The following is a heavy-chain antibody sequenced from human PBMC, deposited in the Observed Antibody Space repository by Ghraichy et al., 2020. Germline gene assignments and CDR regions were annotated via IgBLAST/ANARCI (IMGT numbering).Heavy chain of an antibody. V-gene: IGHV3-7*04. CDR3: GRGGYIYGSNPVDY. CDR2: IKQDGSEK. Sequence: GGSRRLSCAASGFTFNTYYMTWVRQAPGKGLEWVANIKQDGSEKYYVDSVKGRFTISRDNAKDSVYLQMNSLRAEDTAVYYCGRGGYIYGSNPVDYWGQGIQVTVSS. J-gene: IGHJ4*02. D-gene: IGHD5-18*01. CDR1: GFTFNTYY.